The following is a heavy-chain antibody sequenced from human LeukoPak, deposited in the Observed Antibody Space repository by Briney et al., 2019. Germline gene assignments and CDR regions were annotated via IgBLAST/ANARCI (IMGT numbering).Heavy chain of an antibody. Sequence: GGSLRLSCAASGFTFASYAMSWFRQAPGKGLEWVSSISGSGGSTYYIDSVKGRFTISRDDSKNTLYLQMNSLRAEDTAVYYCARPVGISNRVMEDYWGHGTLVTVSS. CDR2: ISGSGGST. V-gene: IGHV3-23*01. J-gene: IGHJ4*01. CDR1: GFTFASYA. CDR3: ARPVGISNRVMEDY. D-gene: IGHD3-16*02.